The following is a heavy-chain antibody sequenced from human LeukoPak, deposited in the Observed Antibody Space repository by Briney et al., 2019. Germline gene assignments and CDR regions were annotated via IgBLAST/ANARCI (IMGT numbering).Heavy chain of an antibody. CDR3: AREAAGGRTSFDY. CDR1: GYTFTRYY. V-gene: IGHV1-46*01. D-gene: IGHD6-13*01. CDR2: INPSGGST. J-gene: IGHJ4*02. Sequence: GASVKLSCKASGYTFTRYYMHWVRQAPGQGLEWMGIINPSGGSTSYAQKFQGRVTMTRDKSTSTVYMELSSLSSEDTAVHYCAREAAGGRTSFDYWGQGTLVTVSS.